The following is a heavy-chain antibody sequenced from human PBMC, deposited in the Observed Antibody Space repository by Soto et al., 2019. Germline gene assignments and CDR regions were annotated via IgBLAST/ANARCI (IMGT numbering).Heavy chain of an antibody. CDR1: GFTFSSYA. CDR2: ISYDGSNK. Sequence: GGSLRLSCAASGFTFSSYAMHWVRQAPGKGLEWVAVISYDGSNKYYADSVKGRFTISRDNSKNTLYLQMNSLRAEDTAVYYCARDYYGDYVELAYYYYGMDVWGQGTTVTVSS. V-gene: IGHV3-30-3*01. J-gene: IGHJ6*02. CDR3: ARDYYGDYVELAYYYYGMDV. D-gene: IGHD4-17*01.